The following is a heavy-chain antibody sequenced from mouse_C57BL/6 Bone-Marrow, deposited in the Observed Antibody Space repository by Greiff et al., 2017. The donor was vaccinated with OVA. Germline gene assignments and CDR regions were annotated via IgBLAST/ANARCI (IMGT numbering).Heavy chain of an antibody. Sequence: EVQLVESGPGLVKPSQSLSLTCSVTGYSITSGYYWNWIRQFPGNKLEWMGYISYDGSNNYNPSLKNRISITRDTSKNQFFLKLNSVTTEDTATYYCARGSTVPYYFDYWGQGTTLTVSS. J-gene: IGHJ2*01. CDR3: ARGSTVPYYFDY. D-gene: IGHD1-1*01. CDR2: ISYDGSN. CDR1: GYSITSGYY. V-gene: IGHV3-6*01.